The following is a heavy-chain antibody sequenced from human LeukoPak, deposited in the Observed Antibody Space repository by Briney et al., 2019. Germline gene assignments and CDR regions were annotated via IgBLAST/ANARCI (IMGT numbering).Heavy chain of an antibody. V-gene: IGHV3-7*02. CDR2: INQVGSEK. Sequence: GGSLRLSWAASGXRFSIYWLSWVRQAPGKGLEWVANINQVGSEKYYVDSVKGRFTISRDNAKNSLYLQMNSLRAEDTAVYYCVRSSGSFDYWGQGTLVTVSS. D-gene: IGHD6-19*01. J-gene: IGHJ4*02. CDR3: VRSSGSFDY. CDR1: GXRFSIYW.